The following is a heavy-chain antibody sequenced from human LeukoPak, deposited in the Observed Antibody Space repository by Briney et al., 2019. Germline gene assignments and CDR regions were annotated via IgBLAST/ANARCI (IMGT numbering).Heavy chain of an antibody. CDR2: IFYIGST. CDR1: GGSITTYY. Sequence: SETLSLTCTVSGGSITTYYWTWIRQPPGKGLEWVGNIFYIGSTNYNPSLKSRVTISVDTSKNQFSLKLSSVTAADTAVYYCARSLYDFWSGYKYWGQGTLVTVSS. D-gene: IGHD3-3*01. V-gene: IGHV4-59*08. J-gene: IGHJ4*02. CDR3: ARSLYDFWSGYKY.